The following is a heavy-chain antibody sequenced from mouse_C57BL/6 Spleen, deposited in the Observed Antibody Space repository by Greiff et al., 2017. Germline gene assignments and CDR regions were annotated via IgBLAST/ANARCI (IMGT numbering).Heavy chain of an antibody. CDR1: GFSLTSYG. J-gene: IGHJ4*01. Sequence: QVQLQQSGPGLVAPSQSLSITCTVSGFSLTSYGVDWVRQSPGKGLEWLGVIWGVGSTNYNSALKSRLSISKDNSKSQVFLKMNSLQTDDTAMYYCARTGRENAMDYWGQGTSVTVSS. D-gene: IGHD4-1*01. CDR2: IWGVGST. V-gene: IGHV2-6*01. CDR3: ARTGRENAMDY.